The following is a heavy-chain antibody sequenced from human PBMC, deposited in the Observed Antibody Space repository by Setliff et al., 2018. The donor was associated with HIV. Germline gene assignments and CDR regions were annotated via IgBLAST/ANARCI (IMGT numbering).Heavy chain of an antibody. CDR1: GYTFTSYA. Sequence: VKVSCKASGYTFTSYAMNWVRQAPGQGLEWMGWINTNTGNPTYAQGFTGRFVFSLDTSVSTAFLQISTLKAEDTAVYYCARLSPYGDYLLFQYWGQGTQVTVSS. V-gene: IGHV7-4-1*02. CDR2: INTNTGNP. CDR3: ARLSPYGDYLLFQY. D-gene: IGHD4-17*01. J-gene: IGHJ4*02.